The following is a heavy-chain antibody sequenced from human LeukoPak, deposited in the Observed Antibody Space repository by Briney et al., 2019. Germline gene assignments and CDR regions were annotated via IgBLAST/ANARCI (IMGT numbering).Heavy chain of an antibody. V-gene: IGHV3-7*03. J-gene: IGHJ4*02. CDR1: GFMFSSNW. D-gene: IGHD5-24*01. CDR3: AKEGRSLQTY. CDR2: IKEDGTET. Sequence: GGSLRLSCAASGFMFSSNWMSWVRLAPGKGLEWVANIKEDGTETYYVDSVKGRFTISRDNAKNSLYLQMNSLRVEDTAVYYCAKEGRSLQTYWGRGTLVTVSS.